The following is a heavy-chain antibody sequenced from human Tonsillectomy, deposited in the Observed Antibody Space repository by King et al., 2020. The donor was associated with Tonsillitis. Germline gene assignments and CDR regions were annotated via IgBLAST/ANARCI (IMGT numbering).Heavy chain of an antibody. Sequence: HVQLVQSGGGVVQPGRSLRLSCAASGFTFSSYGMHWVRQAPGKGLEWVAIISYDGSNKNYGDSVKGRFTISRDNSKNTLYLQMNSLRAEDTAVYYCAKDPNSLWNYDSSGYRDRVADYWGQGTLVTVSS. V-gene: IGHV3-30*18. J-gene: IGHJ4*02. CDR1: GFTFSSYG. CDR3: AKDPNSLWNYDSSGYRDRVADY. D-gene: IGHD3-22*01. CDR2: ISYDGSNK.